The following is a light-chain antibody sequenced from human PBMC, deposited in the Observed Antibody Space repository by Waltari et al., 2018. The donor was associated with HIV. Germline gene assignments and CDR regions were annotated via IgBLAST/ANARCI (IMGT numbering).Light chain of an antibody. CDR2: AAS. CDR1: QGISSP. J-gene: IGKJ4*01. V-gene: IGKV1-9*01. Sequence: DIQFTQSPSFLSASVGDRVTITCRASQGISSPLAWYQQKPGKAPILLIYAASTLQSGVPSRFRGSGSGTEFTLTISSLQPEDFATYYCQQFNSYPLTFGGGTKVEIK. CDR3: QQFNSYPLT.